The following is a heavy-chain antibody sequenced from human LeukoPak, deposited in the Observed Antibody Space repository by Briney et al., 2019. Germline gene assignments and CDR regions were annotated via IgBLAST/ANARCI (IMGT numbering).Heavy chain of an antibody. CDR1: AHTFSNYW. J-gene: IGHJ4*02. V-gene: IGHV5-51*01. Sequence: GESLKISCRASAHTFSNYWIAWVRQLPGKGLESVGIIYPGDSETRYGPSFQGQVTISVDMSSSTAYLQWNSLKASDTAMYYCAATSGFYESLDFWGQGTLVTVSS. CDR3: AATSGFYESLDF. D-gene: IGHD5-12*01. CDR2: IYPGDSET.